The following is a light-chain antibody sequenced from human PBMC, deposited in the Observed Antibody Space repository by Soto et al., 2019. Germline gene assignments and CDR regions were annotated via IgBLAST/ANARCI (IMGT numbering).Light chain of an antibody. Sequence: DIVLTQSPGTLSLSPGERATLSCRASQSVATQFFTWSQQRPGQAPRVLIYGPSTRATGIPARFSGSGSGTDFTLTISRLEPEDFAVYYCQQYTSSSGYTFGQGTKLEIK. J-gene: IGKJ2*01. V-gene: IGKV3-20*01. CDR1: QSVATQF. CDR2: GPS. CDR3: QQYTSSSGYT.